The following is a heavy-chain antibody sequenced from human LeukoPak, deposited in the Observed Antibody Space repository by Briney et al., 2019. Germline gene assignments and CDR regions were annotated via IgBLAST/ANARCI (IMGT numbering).Heavy chain of an antibody. CDR1: GGSISGYY. CDR3: ARAGGGRPFDP. Sequence: SETLSLTCTVSGGSISGYYWSWIRQPPGQGLEYIGNIYYSGSTNYNPSLKSRVTISVDTSKNQFSLRLSSVTAADTAIYYCARAGGGRPFDPWGQGTLVTVSS. CDR2: IYYSGST. V-gene: IGHV4-59*01. D-gene: IGHD6-6*01. J-gene: IGHJ5*02.